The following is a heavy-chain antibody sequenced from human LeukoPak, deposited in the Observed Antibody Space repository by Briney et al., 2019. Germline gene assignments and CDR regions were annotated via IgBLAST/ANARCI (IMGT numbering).Heavy chain of an antibody. D-gene: IGHD1-26*01. CDR3: TRDEQGGFDY. CDR2: IRSKAYGGTT. Sequence: GGSLRLSCTASAFTFGEYAMGWFRQAPGKGREWVGFIRSKAYGGTTEYAASVKGRFTISRDDSKSIAYLQMNSLKTEDTAVYYCTRDEQGGFDYWGQGTLVTVSS. CDR1: AFTFGEYA. J-gene: IGHJ4*02. V-gene: IGHV3-49*03.